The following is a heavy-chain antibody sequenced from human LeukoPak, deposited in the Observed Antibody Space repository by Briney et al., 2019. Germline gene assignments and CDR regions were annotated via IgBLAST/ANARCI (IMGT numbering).Heavy chain of an antibody. Sequence: SETLSLTCTVSGGTVGSAGYYWSWIRPPPGGGLEWIRYIYYIRKTNYNPSLNSRVTMSLNPSNNQFSLKLNSVTAADTAVYYCARTQSQSGSYRYYFGYWGQGTLATVSS. CDR3: ARTQSQSGSYRYYFGY. V-gene: IGHV4-61*08. CDR1: GGTVGSAGYY. J-gene: IGHJ4*02. CDR2: IYYIRKT. D-gene: IGHD1-26*01.